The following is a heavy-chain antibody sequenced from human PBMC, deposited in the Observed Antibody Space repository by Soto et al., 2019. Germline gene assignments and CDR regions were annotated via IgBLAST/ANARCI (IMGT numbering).Heavy chain of an antibody. Sequence: PSETLSLTCSVSGGPISTYYWSWIRRPPGTGLEWVGDIYDSGSTNYNPSLKSRVTISVDTSKNQFSLKLSSVTAADTAVYYCARDGGSGYYYYGMDVWGQGTTVTVSS. CDR2: IYDSGST. J-gene: IGHJ6*02. CDR3: ARDGGSGYYYYGMDV. CDR1: GGPISTYY. V-gene: IGHV4-59*01.